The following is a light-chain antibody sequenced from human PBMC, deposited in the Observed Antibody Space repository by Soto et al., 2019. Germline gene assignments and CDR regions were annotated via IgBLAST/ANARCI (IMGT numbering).Light chain of an antibody. CDR3: QQYGRSPT. Sequence: EIVLTQSPGTLYLSPGERATLSCRASQSVSSNYLAWYQQKPGQAPTLLIYGASRRATGIPDRISGSGSGTDFSLIISRLEPEDFAVYYCQQYGRSPTFGQGTKVEIK. J-gene: IGKJ1*01. CDR2: GAS. CDR1: QSVSSNY. V-gene: IGKV3-20*01.